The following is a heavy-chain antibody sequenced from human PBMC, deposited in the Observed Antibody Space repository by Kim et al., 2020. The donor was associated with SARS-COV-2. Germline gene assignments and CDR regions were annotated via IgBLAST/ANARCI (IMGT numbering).Heavy chain of an antibody. Sequence: SVKVSCKASGGTFSSYAISWVRQAPGQGLEWMGGIIPIFGTANYAQKFQVRVTITADESTSTAYMELSSLRSEDTAVYYCAREPPSLWFGASGTYYYGMDVWGQGTTVTVSS. V-gene: IGHV1-69*13. CDR3: AREPPSLWFGASGTYYYGMDV. D-gene: IGHD3-10*01. J-gene: IGHJ6*02. CDR1: GGTFSSYA. CDR2: IIPIFGTA.